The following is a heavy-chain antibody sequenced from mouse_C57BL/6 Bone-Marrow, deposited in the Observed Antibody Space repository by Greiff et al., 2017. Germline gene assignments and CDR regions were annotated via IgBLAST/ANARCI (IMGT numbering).Heavy chain of an antibody. D-gene: IGHD4-1*01. CDR3: ARGPLITGRAAFAY. V-gene: IGHV1-64*01. CDR1: GYTFTSYW. Sequence: QVQLQQPGAELVKPGASVKLSCKASGYTFTSYWMHWVKQRPGQGLEWIGMIHPNSGSTDYNEKFKSKATLTVDKSSSTAYMQLSSLTSEDSAVYSCARGPLITGRAAFAYWGQGTLVTVSA. J-gene: IGHJ3*01. CDR2: IHPNSGST.